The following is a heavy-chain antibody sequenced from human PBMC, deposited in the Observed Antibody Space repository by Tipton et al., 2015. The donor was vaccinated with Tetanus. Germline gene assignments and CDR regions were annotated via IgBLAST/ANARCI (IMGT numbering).Heavy chain of an antibody. Sequence: QLVQSGAEMKKPGSSVKVSCLASGGTFTNYALSWVRQAPGQGLEWVGGITPIFGTTNSAPKFQGRVTITADESTNTAYMELSSLRSEDTAVYFCASDLKKTMGAAPSRDAFHIWGQVTMVTVSS. D-gene: IGHD1-26*01. V-gene: IGHV1-69*01. CDR1: GGTFTNYA. CDR2: ITPIFGTT. CDR3: ASDLKKTMGAAPSRDAFHI. J-gene: IGHJ3*02.